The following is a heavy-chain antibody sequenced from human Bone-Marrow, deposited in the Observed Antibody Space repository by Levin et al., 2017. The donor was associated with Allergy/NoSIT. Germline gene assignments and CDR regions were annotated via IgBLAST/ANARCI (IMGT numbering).Heavy chain of an antibody. J-gene: IGHJ4*02. Sequence: GESLKISCAASGFTVGTNYVNWFRQAPGKGLEWVSLIYSRGGIQYADSVKGRFTISRDNSKNTLYLQMNSLRIEDTAFYYCASNGDLGYWGQGTLVTVSS. CDR2: IYSRGGI. CDR3: ASNGDLGY. V-gene: IGHV3-66*02. D-gene: IGHD4-17*01. CDR1: GFTVGTNY.